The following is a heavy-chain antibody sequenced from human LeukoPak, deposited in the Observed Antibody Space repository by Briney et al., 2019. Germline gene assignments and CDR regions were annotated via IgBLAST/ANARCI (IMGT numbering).Heavy chain of an antibody. CDR1: GYTFTNYD. V-gene: IGHV1-8*03. Sequence: AASVKVSCKASGYTFTNYDVNWVRQATGQGLEWMGCMNPKSNNRGYAQKFQGRVTITTDTSIGTAYMELSSLRSDDTAVYYCARVQRVKFPLKYYFDYWGQGTLVTVSS. D-gene: IGHD3-10*01. J-gene: IGHJ4*02. CDR2: MNPKSNNR. CDR3: ARVQRVKFPLKYYFDY.